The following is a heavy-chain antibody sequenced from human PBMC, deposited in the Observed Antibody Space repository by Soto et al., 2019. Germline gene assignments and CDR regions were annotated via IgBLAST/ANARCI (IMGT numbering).Heavy chain of an antibody. V-gene: IGHV4-59*01. Sequence: PSETLSLTCTVSGGSISSYYWSWIRQPPGKGLEWIGYIYYSGSTNYNPSLKSRVTISVDTSKNQFSLKLSSATAADTAVYYCAREEDSENWFDPWGQGTLVTVPQ. CDR2: IYYSGST. CDR1: GGSISSYY. CDR3: AREEDSENWFDP. J-gene: IGHJ5*02.